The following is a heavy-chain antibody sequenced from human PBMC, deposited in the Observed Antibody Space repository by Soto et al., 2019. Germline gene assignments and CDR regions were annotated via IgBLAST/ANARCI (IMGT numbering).Heavy chain of an antibody. CDR1: GGSISSGGYS. D-gene: IGHD3-10*01. J-gene: IGHJ3*02. CDR3: ARAHGSGWVAFDI. CDR2: IYHSGST. Sequence: SETLSLTCAVSGGSISSGGYSWSWIRQPPGKGLEWIGYIYHSGSTYYNPSLKSRVTISVDRSKNQFSLKLSSVTAADTAVYYGARAHGSGWVAFDIWGQGTMVTVSS. V-gene: IGHV4-30-2*01.